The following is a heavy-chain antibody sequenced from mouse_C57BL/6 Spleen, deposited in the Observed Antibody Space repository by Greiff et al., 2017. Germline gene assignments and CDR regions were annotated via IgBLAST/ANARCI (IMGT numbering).Heavy chain of an antibody. CDR3: ARRDYYGSSYVGAMDY. CDR2: IYPGSGNT. J-gene: IGHJ4*01. CDR1: GYTFTDYY. V-gene: IGHV1-84*01. D-gene: IGHD1-1*01. Sequence: QVQLKESGPELVKPGASVKISCKASGYTFTDYYINWVKQRPGQGLEWIGWIYPGSGNTKYNEKFKGKATLTVDTSSSTAYMQLSSLTSEDSAVYVGARRDYYGSSYVGAMDYWGQGTSVTVAS.